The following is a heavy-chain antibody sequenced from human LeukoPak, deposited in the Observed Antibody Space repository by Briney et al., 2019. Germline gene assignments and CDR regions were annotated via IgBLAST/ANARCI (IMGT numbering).Heavy chain of an antibody. D-gene: IGHD3-22*01. J-gene: IGHJ4*02. V-gene: IGHV3-23*01. CDR1: GFTFSSYA. Sequence: GGSLRLSCAASGFTFSSYAMSWVRQAPGKGLEWVSAISGSGGSTYYADSVKGRFTISRDNSKNTLYLKMNSLRAEDTAVYYCAKEGSEYYYDSSGYYSPAHFDYWGQGTLVTVSS. CDR2: ISGSGGST. CDR3: AKEGSEYYYDSSGYYSPAHFDY.